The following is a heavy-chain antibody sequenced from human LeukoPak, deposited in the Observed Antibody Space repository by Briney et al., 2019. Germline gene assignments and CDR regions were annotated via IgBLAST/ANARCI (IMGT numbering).Heavy chain of an antibody. CDR3: AIGGTMVRGVIITSNWFDP. CDR1: GYTLTELS. CDR2: FDPEDGET. V-gene: IGHV1-24*01. Sequence: ASVKVSCKVSGYTLTELSMHWVRQAPGKGLEWMGGFDPEDGETIYARKFQGRVTMTEDTSTDTAYMELSSLRSEDTAVYYCAIGGTMVRGVIITSNWFDPWGQGTLVTVSS. D-gene: IGHD3-10*01. J-gene: IGHJ5*02.